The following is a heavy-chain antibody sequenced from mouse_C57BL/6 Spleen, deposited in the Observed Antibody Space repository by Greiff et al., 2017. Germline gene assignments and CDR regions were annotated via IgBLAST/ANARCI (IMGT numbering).Heavy chain of an antibody. CDR1: GYTFTSYW. CDR3: ARWWYGSMDD. CDR2: IDPSDSYN. J-gene: IGHJ4*01. V-gene: IGHV1-50*01. Sequence: QVQLQQPGAELVKPGASVKLSCKASGYTFTSYWMQWVKQRPGQGLEWIGEIDPSDSYNNYNQKFKGKATLTVDTSSSTAYMQLSSLTYEDSAVYYCARWWYGSMDDWGQGTSVTVSS. D-gene: IGHD1-1*02.